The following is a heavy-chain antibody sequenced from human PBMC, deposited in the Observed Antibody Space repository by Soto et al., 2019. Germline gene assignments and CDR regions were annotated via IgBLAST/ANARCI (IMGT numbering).Heavy chain of an antibody. CDR2: IYYSGST. J-gene: IGHJ4*02. V-gene: IGHV4-31*03. CDR1: GGSISSGGYY. Sequence: QVQLQESGPGLVKPSQTLSLTCTVSGGSISSGGYYWSWIRQHPGKGLEWIGYIYYSGSTYYNPSLKSRVNIAVDTSKNQFYLKLSSVTAADTAVYYCARGLVVVAATPYFDYWGQGTLVTVSS. CDR3: ARGLVVVAATPYFDY. D-gene: IGHD2-15*01.